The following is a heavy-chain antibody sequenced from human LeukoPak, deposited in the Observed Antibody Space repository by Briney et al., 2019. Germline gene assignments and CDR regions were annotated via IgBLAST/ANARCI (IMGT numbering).Heavy chain of an antibody. J-gene: IGHJ4*02. D-gene: IGHD6-13*01. V-gene: IGHV3-23*01. CDR1: GFSFTSYA. CDR3: AKDWSLSSNWYGRVDY. CDR2: ISGGGGSA. Sequence: TGGSLRLSCAASGFSFTSYAMSWVRQAPGKGLERVSAISGGGGSAYYADSVRGRFTISRDNSKNTLSLQMNSLRAEDTVVYYCAKDWSLSSNWYGRVDYWGQGTLVNVSS.